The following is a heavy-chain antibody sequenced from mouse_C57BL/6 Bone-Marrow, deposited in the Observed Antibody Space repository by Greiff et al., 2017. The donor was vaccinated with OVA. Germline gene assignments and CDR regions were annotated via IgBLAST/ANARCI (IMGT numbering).Heavy chain of an antibody. Sequence: VQLQQSGAELVRPGTSVKVSCKASGYAFTNYLIEWVKQRPGQGLEWIGVINPGSGGTNYNEKFKGEATLTADKSSSTAYMQLSSLTSEDSAVYFCARPYDGYFHWYFDVWGTGTTVTVSS. CDR2: INPGSGGT. CDR3: ARPYDGYFHWYFDV. CDR1: GYAFTNYL. J-gene: IGHJ1*03. V-gene: IGHV1-54*01. D-gene: IGHD2-3*01.